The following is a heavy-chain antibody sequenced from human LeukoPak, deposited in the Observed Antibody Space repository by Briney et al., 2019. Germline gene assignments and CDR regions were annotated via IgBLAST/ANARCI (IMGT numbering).Heavy chain of an antibody. V-gene: IGHV3-30*18. CDR2: ISYDGSNK. D-gene: IGHD3-10*01. J-gene: IGHJ4*02. Sequence: GGSLRLSCAASGFTFSSYGMHWVRQAPGKGLEWVAVISYDGSNKYYADSVKGRFTISRDNSKNTLYLQMNSLRAEDAAVYYCAKDRRYYGSGSYMDYWGQGTLVTVSS. CDR3: AKDRRYYGSGSYMDY. CDR1: GFTFSSYG.